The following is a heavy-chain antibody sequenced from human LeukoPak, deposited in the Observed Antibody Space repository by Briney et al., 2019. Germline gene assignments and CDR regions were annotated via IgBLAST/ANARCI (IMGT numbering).Heavy chain of an antibody. CDR1: GYTFTGYY. J-gene: IGHJ6*02. Sequence: GASVKVSCKASGYTFTGYYMHWVRQAPGQGLEWMGWINPNSGGTNYAQKFQGRVTMTGDASISTAYMELSRLRSDDTAVYYCARSIAAAGTRYYGMDIWGQGTTVTVSS. D-gene: IGHD6-13*01. CDR3: ARSIAAAGTRYYGMDI. V-gene: IGHV1-2*02. CDR2: INPNSGGT.